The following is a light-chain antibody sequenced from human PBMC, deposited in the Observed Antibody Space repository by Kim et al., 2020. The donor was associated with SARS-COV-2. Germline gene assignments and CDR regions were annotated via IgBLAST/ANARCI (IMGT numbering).Light chain of an antibody. CDR1: QNVWHNH. Sequence: SAREETTLSCRGRQNVWHNHIAWFQQKVGQAPRPLIYGASPMATGLPYRFSANGSGTDLPLTVNRLEPEDFAVYYCQHYSSSPWMFGQGTKVDIK. CDR3: QHYSSSPWM. CDR2: GAS. J-gene: IGKJ1*01. V-gene: IGKV3-20*01.